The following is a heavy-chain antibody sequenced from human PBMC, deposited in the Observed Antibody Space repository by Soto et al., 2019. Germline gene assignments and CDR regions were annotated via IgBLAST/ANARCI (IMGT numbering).Heavy chain of an antibody. CDR2: INPDGTTT. Sequence: EVQLVESGGGLVQPGGSLRLSCAASGFTFSRHWLHWVRQAPGQGPVGVSRINPDGTTTDYADSVKGRFTISRDNAQNTLYFQMNSLRVEDTAVYYCARPRSMSSSGFDIWGQGTMVTVSS. D-gene: IGHD6-6*01. J-gene: IGHJ3*02. CDR1: GFTFSRHW. V-gene: IGHV3-74*01. CDR3: ARPRSMSSSGFDI.